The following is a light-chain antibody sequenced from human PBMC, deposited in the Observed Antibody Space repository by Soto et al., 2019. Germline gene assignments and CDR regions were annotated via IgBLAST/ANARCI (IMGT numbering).Light chain of an antibody. CDR1: SSDVGGYNY. Sequence: QSALTQPASVSGSPGQSITISCTGTSSDVGGYNYVSWYQQHPGKAPKLMIYDVSNRPSGVSNRFSGSKSGNTASLTISGLQAVDEADYYCSSYTRSSTLVVVFGGGTKLTVL. CDR2: DVS. V-gene: IGLV2-14*01. CDR3: SSYTRSSTLVVV. J-gene: IGLJ2*01.